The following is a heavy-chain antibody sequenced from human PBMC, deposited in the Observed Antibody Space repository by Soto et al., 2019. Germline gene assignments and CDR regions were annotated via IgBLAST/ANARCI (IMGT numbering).Heavy chain of an antibody. D-gene: IGHD2-21*02. CDR1: GFTFSSYG. J-gene: IGHJ4*02. CDR3: AREDDCGGDCYFDY. Sequence: QVQLVESGGGVVQPGRSLRLSCAASGFTFSSYGMHWVRQAPGKGLEWVAVIWYDGSNKYYADSVKGRFTISRDNSKNTLYLQMNSLRAEDTAVYYCAREDDCGGDCYFDYWGQGTLVTVSS. CDR2: IWYDGSNK. V-gene: IGHV3-33*01.